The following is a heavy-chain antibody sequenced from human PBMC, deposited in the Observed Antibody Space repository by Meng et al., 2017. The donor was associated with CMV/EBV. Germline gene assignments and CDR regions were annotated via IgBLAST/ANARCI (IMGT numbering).Heavy chain of an antibody. J-gene: IGHJ6*02. CDR1: GGTFSSYA. CDR2: IIPILGIA. CDR3: ARVGLPYYYYGMDV. V-gene: IGHV1-69*10. Sequence: SVKVSCKASGGTFSSYAISWVRQAPGQGLEWMGGIIPILGIANYAQKFQGRVTITADKSTSTAYMELSSLRSEDTAVYYCARVGLPYYYYGMDVWGQGTTITVSS. D-gene: IGHD2-15*01.